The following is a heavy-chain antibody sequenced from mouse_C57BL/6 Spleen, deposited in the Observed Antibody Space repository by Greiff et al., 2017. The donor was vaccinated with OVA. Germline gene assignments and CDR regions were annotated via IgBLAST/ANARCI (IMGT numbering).Heavy chain of an antibody. CDR3: ARGTTTVVAHYFDY. Sequence: VQLKQSGPELVKPGASVKMSCKASGYTFTDYNMHWVKQSHGKSLEWIGYINPNNGGTSYNQKFKGKATLTVNKSSSTAYMELRSLTSEDSAVYYCARGTTTVVAHYFDYWGQGTTLTVSS. CDR1: GYTFTDYN. D-gene: IGHD1-1*01. V-gene: IGHV1-22*01. J-gene: IGHJ2*01. CDR2: INPNNGGT.